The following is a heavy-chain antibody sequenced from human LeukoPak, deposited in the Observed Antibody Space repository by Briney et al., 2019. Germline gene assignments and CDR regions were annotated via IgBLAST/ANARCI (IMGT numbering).Heavy chain of an antibody. CDR2: ISAYNGNT. D-gene: IGHD3-3*01. Sequence: ASVKVSCKASGYTFTSYGISWVRQAPGQGLEWMGWISAYNGNTNYAQKLQGRVTMTTDTSTSTAYMELRSLRSDDTAVYYCARDLVITIFGVVIHWDTLHYWGQGALVTVSS. CDR1: GYTFTSYG. J-gene: IGHJ4*02. V-gene: IGHV1-18*01. CDR3: ARDLVITIFGVVIHWDTLHY.